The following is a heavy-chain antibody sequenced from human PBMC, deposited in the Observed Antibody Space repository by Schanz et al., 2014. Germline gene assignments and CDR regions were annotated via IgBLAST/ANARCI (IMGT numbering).Heavy chain of an antibody. CDR2: IWYDGSNK. CDR1: GFSFTTYA. J-gene: IGHJ6*03. Sequence: VQLVESGGGLVKPGGSLRLSCASSGFSFTTYAMSWVRQAPGKGLEWVAVIWYDGSNKYYADSVKGRFTISGDSSKYTVYLQMNSLRADDAAVYCCAKGPYYYYYMDVWGNGTTVTVSS. CDR3: AKGPYYYYYMDV. V-gene: IGHV3-33*08.